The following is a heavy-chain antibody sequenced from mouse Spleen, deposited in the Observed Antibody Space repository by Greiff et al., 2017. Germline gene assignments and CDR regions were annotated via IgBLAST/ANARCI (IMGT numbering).Heavy chain of an antibody. Sequence: QVQLQQPGAELVMPGASVKLSCKASGYTFTSYWMHWVKQRPGQGLEWIGDIDPSDSNTNYNQKFKGKATLTVDKSSSTAYMQLSSLTSEDSAVYYCARGEHTQNWFDYWGQGTPVTVSA. V-gene: IGHV1-69*01. CDR2: IDPSDSNT. CDR3: ARGEHTQNWFDY. CDR1: GYTFTSYW. J-gene: IGHJ3*01. D-gene: IGHD5-1-1*01.